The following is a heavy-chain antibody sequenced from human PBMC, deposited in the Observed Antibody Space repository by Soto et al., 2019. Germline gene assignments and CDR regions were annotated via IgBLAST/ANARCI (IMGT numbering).Heavy chain of an antibody. CDR3: ATDMVLYDSRGSFDY. CDR2: FDPKDGET. D-gene: IGHD3-22*01. J-gene: IGHJ4*02. CDR1: GYTLTELS. Sequence: QVQLVQSGAEVKKPGASVKVSCKVSGYTLTELSMHWVRQAPGKGLEWMGGFDPKDGETIYAQKFEGRVTIXXDXSXXTDYMELSSLKSEDRAVKYCATDMVLYDSRGSFDYWGQETLDTVS. V-gene: IGHV1-24*01.